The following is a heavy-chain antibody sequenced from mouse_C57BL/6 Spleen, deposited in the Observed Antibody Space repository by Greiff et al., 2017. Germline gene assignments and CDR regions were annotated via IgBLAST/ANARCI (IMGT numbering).Heavy chain of an antibody. CDR3: TVWDVGY. D-gene: IGHD4-1*01. CDR1: GFNIKDDY. Sequence: EVQLQQSGAELVRPGASVKLSCTASGFNIKDDYMHWVKQRPEQGLEWIGWIDPENGDTEYASKFQGKATITADTSSNTAYLQLSSLTSEDTAVYYCTVWDVGYWGQGTTLTVSS. CDR2: IDPENGDT. J-gene: IGHJ2*01. V-gene: IGHV14-4*01.